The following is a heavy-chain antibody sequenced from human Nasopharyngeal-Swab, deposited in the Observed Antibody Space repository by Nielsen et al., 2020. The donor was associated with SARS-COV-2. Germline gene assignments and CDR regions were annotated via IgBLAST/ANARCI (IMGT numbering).Heavy chain of an antibody. CDR1: GFTFSSYA. J-gene: IGHJ4*02. CDR3: AGDLGGYFDY. V-gene: IGHV3-23*01. Sequence: GGSLRLSCAASGFTFSSYAMSWVRQAPGKGLEWVSAISGSGDSTYYADSVKGRFTISRDNSKNTLYLQMNSLRAEDTAVYYCAGDLGGYFDYWGQGTLVTVSS. CDR2: ISGSGDST. D-gene: IGHD3-10*01.